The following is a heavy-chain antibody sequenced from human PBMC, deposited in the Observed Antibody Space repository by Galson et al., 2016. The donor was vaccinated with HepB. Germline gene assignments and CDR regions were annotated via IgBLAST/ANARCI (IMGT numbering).Heavy chain of an antibody. CDR1: GFTFSNYG. V-gene: IGHV3-30*18. D-gene: IGHD3-22*01. CDR3: AKDGDYYDSSGYYSGYFDY. J-gene: IGHJ4*02. Sequence: SLRLSCAASGFTFSNYGMHWVRQAPGKGLEWVAIISYDGSYKYFSDSVKGRFTISRDNSKNTLYLQMNSLRAEDTAVYYCAKDGDYYDSSGYYSGYFDYGGQGTLVTVSS. CDR2: ISYDGSYK.